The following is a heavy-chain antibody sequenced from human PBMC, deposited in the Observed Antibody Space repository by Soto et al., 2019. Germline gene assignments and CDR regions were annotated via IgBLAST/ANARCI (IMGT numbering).Heavy chain of an antibody. D-gene: IGHD2-21*02. CDR3: ARAIVVVTAKPFDP. Sequence: SETLSLTCTVSGGSVSSGSYYWSWIRQPPGKGLEWIGYIYYSGSTNYNPSLKSRVTISVDTSKNQFSLKLSSVTAADTAVYYCARAIVVVTAKPFDPWGQGTLVTVSS. J-gene: IGHJ5*02. CDR2: IYYSGST. V-gene: IGHV4-61*01. CDR1: GGSVSSGSYY.